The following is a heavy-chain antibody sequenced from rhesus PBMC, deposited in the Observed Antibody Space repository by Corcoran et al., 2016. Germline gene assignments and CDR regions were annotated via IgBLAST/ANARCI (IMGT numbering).Heavy chain of an antibody. D-gene: IGHD2-21*01. CDR2: IYGSGSST. V-gene: IGHV4-169*02. CDR3: ASEGGYCTGSGCRFDY. CDR1: GGSISSSY. J-gene: IGHJ4*01. Sequence: QLQLQESGPGLVKPSETLSVTCAVSGGSISSSYWSWIRQAPGKGLEWIGYIYGSGSSTNYNPSPTSRVTLSVDTSKNQLARKLSSVTAADTAVYYGASEGGYCTGSGCRFDYWGQGVLVTVSS.